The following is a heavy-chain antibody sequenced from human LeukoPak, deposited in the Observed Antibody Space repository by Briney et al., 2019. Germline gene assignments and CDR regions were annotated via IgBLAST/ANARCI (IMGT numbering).Heavy chain of an antibody. J-gene: IGHJ4*02. Sequence: SETLSLTCTVSGGSISSGGYYWNWIRQPAGKGLEWIGRIQTSGSTNYNPSLNSRVTISVDTSENQFSLELRSVTAADAAVYYCARTRVPGSYSPKGPFDYWGQGILVTVSS. CDR3: ARTRVPGSYSPKGPFDY. CDR1: GGSISSGGYY. D-gene: IGHD1-26*01. CDR2: IQTSGST. V-gene: IGHV4-61*02.